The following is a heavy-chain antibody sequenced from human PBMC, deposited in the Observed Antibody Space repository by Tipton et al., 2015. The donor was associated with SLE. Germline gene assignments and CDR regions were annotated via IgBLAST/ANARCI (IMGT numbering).Heavy chain of an antibody. J-gene: IGHJ4*02. CDR1: GFTFSTYW. D-gene: IGHD3-10*01. V-gene: IGHV3-74*01. CDR2: IHTDGSST. CDR3: ARDGPGIPIDY. Sequence: GSLRLSCAASGFTFSTYWMHWVRQAPGKGLVWVSRIHTDGSSTNYADSVKGRFTISRDNAKNTLYLQMNSLRAEDTAVYYCARDGPGIPIDYWGQGTLVTVSS.